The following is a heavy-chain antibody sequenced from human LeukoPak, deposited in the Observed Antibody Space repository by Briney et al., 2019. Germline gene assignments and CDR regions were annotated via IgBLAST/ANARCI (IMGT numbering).Heavy chain of an antibody. CDR3: ARASYYNDAFDI. J-gene: IGHJ3*02. Sequence: SETLSLTCTVSGGSISSYYWSWIRQPPGKGLEWIGYIYYSGSTNYNPSPKSRVTISVDTSKNQFSLKLSSVTAADTAVYYCARASYYNDAFDIWGQGTMVTVSS. CDR1: GGSISSYY. V-gene: IGHV4-59*01. CDR2: IYYSGST. D-gene: IGHD3-10*01.